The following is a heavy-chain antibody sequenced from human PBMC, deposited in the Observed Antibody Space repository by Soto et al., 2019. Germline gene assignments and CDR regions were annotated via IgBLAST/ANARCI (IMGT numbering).Heavy chain of an antibody. V-gene: IGHV3-11*04. J-gene: IGHJ1*01. CDR2: ISSSSSTI. CDR1: GFSFIDYY. D-gene: IGHD6-13*01. Sequence: GSLRLSCAASGFSFIDYYMSWILQAPWKGLEWVSYISSSSSTIYYADSVKGRFTISRDNAKNSLYLQMNSLRAEDTAVYYCARDLGSSWYPEYFQHWGQGTLVTVSS. CDR3: ARDLGSSWYPEYFQH.